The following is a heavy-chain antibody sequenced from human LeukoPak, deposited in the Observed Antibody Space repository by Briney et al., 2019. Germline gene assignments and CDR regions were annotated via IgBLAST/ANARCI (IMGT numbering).Heavy chain of an antibody. Sequence: GGSLRLSCAASGFTFDDYAMHWVRQAPGKGLEWVSSIGGSGDRTYYADSVKGRVTISRDNPKNTLYLGTNSLRVEDTAVYYCAKAGRAPTNFWSDYYTYFYSMDVWGQGTTVTVSS. CDR3: AKAGRAPTNFWSDYYTYFYSMDV. CDR2: IGGSGDRT. J-gene: IGHJ6*02. D-gene: IGHD3-3*01. V-gene: IGHV3-23*01. CDR1: GFTFDDYA.